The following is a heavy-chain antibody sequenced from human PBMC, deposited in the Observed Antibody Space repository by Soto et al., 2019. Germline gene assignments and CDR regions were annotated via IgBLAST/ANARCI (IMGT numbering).Heavy chain of an antibody. CDR3: ARDTEPSSGWYWVVYFDY. CDR1: GFTFSSYW. V-gene: IGHV3-7*01. J-gene: IGHJ4*02. Sequence: GGSLRLSRAASGFTFSSYWMSWVRQAPGKGLEWVANIKQDGSEKYYVDSVKGRFTISRDNAKNSLYLQMNSLRAEDTAVYYCARDTEPSSGWYWVVYFDYWGQGTLVTVSS. D-gene: IGHD6-19*01. CDR2: IKQDGSEK.